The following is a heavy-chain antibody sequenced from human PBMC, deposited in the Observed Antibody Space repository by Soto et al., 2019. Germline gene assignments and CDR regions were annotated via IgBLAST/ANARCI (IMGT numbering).Heavy chain of an antibody. J-gene: IGHJ6*02. CDR1: GGSISSYY. D-gene: IGHD4-4*01. CDR2: IYYSGST. Sequence: SETLSLTCTVSGGSISSYYWSWIRQPPGKGLEWIGYIYYSGSTNYNPSLKSRVTISVDTSKNQFSLKLSSVTAADTAVYYCARDTPVTTVNYSYYGMDVCGQGTTVTVSS. V-gene: IGHV4-59*01. CDR3: ARDTPVTTVNYSYYGMDV.